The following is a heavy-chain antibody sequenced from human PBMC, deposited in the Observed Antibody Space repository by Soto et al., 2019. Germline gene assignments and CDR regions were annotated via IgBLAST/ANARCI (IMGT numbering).Heavy chain of an antibody. Sequence: QVQLVQSGAEVKKPGSSVKVSCKASGGTFSSYSINWVRQAPGQGLEWMGEIIPIFGTANYGQKFQGRVTITADESTSTAYMELSSLRSEDTDVYYCARDGGRHSGGIDYWGQGTLVTVSS. V-gene: IGHV1-69*01. CDR3: ARDGGRHSGGIDY. J-gene: IGHJ4*02. CDR2: IIPIFGTA. D-gene: IGHD1-26*01. CDR1: GGTFSSYS.